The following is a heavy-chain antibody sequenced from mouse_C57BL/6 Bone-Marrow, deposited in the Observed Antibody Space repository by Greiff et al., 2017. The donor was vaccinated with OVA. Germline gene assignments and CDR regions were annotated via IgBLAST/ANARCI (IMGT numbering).Heavy chain of an antibody. CDR1: GFNIKDDY. V-gene: IGHV14-4*01. CDR3: TTDRGYFDY. CDR2: IDPENGDT. Sequence: EVQGVESGAELVRPGASVKLSCTASGFNIKDDYMHWVKQRPEQGLEWIGWIDPENGDTECASKFQGKATITADTSSNTAYLQLSSLTSEDTAVYYCTTDRGYFDYWGQGTTLTVSS. J-gene: IGHJ2*01.